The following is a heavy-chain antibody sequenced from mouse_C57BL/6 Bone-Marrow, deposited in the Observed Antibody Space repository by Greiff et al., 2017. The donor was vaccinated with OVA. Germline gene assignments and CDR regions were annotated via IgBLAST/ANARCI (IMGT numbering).Heavy chain of an antibody. Sequence: EVKVVESGGDLVKPGGSLKLSCAASGFTFSSYGMSWVRQTPDKRLEWVATISSGGSYTYYPDSVKGRFTISRDNAKNTLYLQMSSLKSEDTAMYYCARPLYGSSPAWFAYWGQGTLVTVSA. V-gene: IGHV5-6*01. CDR1: GFTFSSYG. CDR3: ARPLYGSSPAWFAY. CDR2: ISSGGSYT. D-gene: IGHD1-1*01. J-gene: IGHJ3*01.